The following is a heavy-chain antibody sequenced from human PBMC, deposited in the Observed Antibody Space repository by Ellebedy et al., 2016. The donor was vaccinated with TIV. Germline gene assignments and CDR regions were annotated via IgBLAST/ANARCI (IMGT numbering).Heavy chain of an antibody. J-gene: IGHJ6*02. CDR3: ARDLLWELPQYYYYGMDV. V-gene: IGHV4-31*03. CDR2: IYYSGST. D-gene: IGHD1-26*01. CDR1: GGSISSGGYY. Sequence: SETLSLTXTVSGGSISSGGYYWSWIRQHPGKGLEWIGYIYYSGSTYYNPSLKSRVTISVDTSKNQFSLKLSSVTAADTAVYYCARDLLWELPQYYYYGMDVWGQGTTVTVSS.